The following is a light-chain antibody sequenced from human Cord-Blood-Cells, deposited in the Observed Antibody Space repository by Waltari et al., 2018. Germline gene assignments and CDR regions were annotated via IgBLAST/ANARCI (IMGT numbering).Light chain of an antibody. CDR2: DVS. CDR3: SSYTSSSTLV. CDR1: SSDVGGYNY. J-gene: IGLJ2*01. Sequence: QSALTQPASVSGSPGQSITISCTGTSSDVGGYNYVSWYQQHPGKAPKLMLFDVSKRPSGVSNRFSGFKSGNTATLTISGLQAEDEADYYCSSYTSSSTLVFGGGTKLTVL. V-gene: IGLV2-14*01.